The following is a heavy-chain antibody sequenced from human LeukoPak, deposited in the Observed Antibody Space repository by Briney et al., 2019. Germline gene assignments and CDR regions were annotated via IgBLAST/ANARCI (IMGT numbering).Heavy chain of an antibody. CDR2: INPNSGGT. V-gene: IGHV1-2*06. Sequence: ASVKVPCKASGYTFTGYHMHWVRQAPGQGLEWMGRINPNSGGTNYAQKFQGRVTMTRDTSISTAYMELRRLRSDDTAVYFCATVTTHYYYYGMDVWGQGTTVTVSS. D-gene: IGHD4-17*01. J-gene: IGHJ6*02. CDR3: ATVTTHYYYYGMDV. CDR1: GYTFTGYH.